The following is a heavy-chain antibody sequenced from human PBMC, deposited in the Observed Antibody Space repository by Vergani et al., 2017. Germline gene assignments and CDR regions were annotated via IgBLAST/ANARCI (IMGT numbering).Heavy chain of an antibody. CDR2: IIPIFGTA. D-gene: IGHD6-13*01. CDR3: ARDLEAAESFEYFQH. V-gene: IGHV1-69*01. Sequence: QVQLVQSGAEVKKPGSSVKVSCKASGGPFSSYAISWVRQAPGQGLEWMGGIIPIFGTANYAQKFQGRVTITADESTSTAYMELSSLRSEDTAVYYWARDLEAAESFEYFQHWGQGTLVTVSS. CDR1: GGPFSSYA. J-gene: IGHJ1*01.